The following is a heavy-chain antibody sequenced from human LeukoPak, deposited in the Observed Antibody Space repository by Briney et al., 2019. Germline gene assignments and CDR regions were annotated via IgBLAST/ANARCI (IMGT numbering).Heavy chain of an antibody. V-gene: IGHV4-59*08. CDR1: GGSMSNYY. D-gene: IGHD5-24*01. CDR3: ARHVRSGYNFLDY. J-gene: IGHJ4*02. Sequence: SETLSLTCTVSGGSMSNYYWSWIRQPPGKGLEWIGYIDFSGSSNYNPSLKSRVPMSVDTSNNQSSLKLSSVTAADTAVYYCARHVRSGYNFLDYWGQGNLVTVSS. CDR2: IDFSGSS.